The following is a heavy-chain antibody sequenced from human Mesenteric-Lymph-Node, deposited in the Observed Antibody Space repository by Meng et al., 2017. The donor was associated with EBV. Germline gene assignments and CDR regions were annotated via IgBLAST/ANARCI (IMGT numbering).Heavy chain of an antibody. V-gene: IGHV4-34*01. CDR3: ARLGNGH. J-gene: IGHJ4*02. CDR2: INHSGTT. Sequence: QVQVQTWGSGMLRPSETLSLTSAVYGESFSGYYWSWIRQPPGKGLEWIGEINHSGTTNYNPSLESRVTISVDTSKNQLSLKLTSLTAADTAVYYCARLGNGHWGQGTLVTVSS. CDR1: GESFSGYY.